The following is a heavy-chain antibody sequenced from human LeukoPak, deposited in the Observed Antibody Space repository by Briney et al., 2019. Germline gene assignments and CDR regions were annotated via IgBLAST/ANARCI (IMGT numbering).Heavy chain of an antibody. D-gene: IGHD3-10*01. CDR3: ARGGSLLRGMRSWFDP. Sequence: GGSLRLSCAASGFTFSSYPMTWVRQAPGKGLEWVSTVTGSGGSTYYSDSVKGRFTISRDNSKNTLFLQMKSLRAEDTAVYYCARGGSLLRGMRSWFDPWGQGTLVTVSS. J-gene: IGHJ5*02. CDR2: VTGSGGST. V-gene: IGHV3-23*01. CDR1: GFTFSSYP.